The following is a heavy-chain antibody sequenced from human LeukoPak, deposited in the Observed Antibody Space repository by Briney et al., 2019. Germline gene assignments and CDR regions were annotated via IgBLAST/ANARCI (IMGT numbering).Heavy chain of an antibody. Sequence: SETLSLTCTVSGVSISSYYWSWIRQPPGKGLEWIGYIYYSGSTNYNPSLKSRVTISVDTSKNQFSLKLSSVTAADTAVYYCAGYCSGGSCPDSWGQGTLVTVSS. J-gene: IGHJ4*02. CDR3: AGYCSGGSCPDS. D-gene: IGHD2-15*01. V-gene: IGHV4-59*08. CDR1: GVSISSYY. CDR2: IYYSGST.